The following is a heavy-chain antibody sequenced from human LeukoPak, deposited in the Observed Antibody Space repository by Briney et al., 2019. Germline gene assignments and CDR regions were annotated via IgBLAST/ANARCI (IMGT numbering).Heavy chain of an antibody. D-gene: IGHD4-17*01. Sequence: GASVKVSCKASGYTFTSYDINWVRQATGQGLEWMGWMNPNSGNTGYAQKFQGRVTITRNTSISTAYMELSSLRSEDTAVYYCARGRRYGAYVRGSSRSYYYYYMTSGAKGPRSPSP. J-gene: IGHJ6*03. CDR3: ARGRRYGAYVRGSSRSYYYYYMTS. CDR2: MNPNSGNT. V-gene: IGHV1-8*03. CDR1: GYTFTSYD.